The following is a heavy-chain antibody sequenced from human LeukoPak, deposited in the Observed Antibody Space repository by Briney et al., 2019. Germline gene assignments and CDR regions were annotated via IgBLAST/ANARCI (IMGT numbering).Heavy chain of an antibody. CDR1: GYSFPNYW. CDR3: ARLGYSFGQGDY. J-gene: IGHJ4*02. CDR2: IYPGDSNT. V-gene: IGHV5-51*01. Sequence: GESLEISCKASGYSFPNYWIGWVRQMPGQGLEWMGIIYPGDSNTKYRPSSQGLVTISADRSTSTAYLQWGSLEASDSAMYYCARLGYSFGQGDYWGQGTLVTVSS. D-gene: IGHD5-18*01.